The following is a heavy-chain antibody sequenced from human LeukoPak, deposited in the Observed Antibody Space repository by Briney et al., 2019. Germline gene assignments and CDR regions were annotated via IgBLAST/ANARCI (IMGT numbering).Heavy chain of an antibody. J-gene: IGHJ4*02. CDR2: IIPIFGTA. V-gene: IGHV1-69*13. CDR1: GGTFSSYA. Sequence: SVKVSCKASGGTFSSYAISWVRQAPGQGLEWMGGIIPIFGTANYAQKFQGRVTITADESTSTAYMELSSLRSEDTAVYYCAVFVAAAGIFDYWGQGTPVTVSS. D-gene: IGHD6-13*01. CDR3: AVFVAAAGIFDY.